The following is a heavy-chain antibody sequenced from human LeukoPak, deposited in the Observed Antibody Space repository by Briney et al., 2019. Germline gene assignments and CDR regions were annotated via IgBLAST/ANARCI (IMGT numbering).Heavy chain of an antibody. CDR2: ISYDGSNK. CDR3: AKTVSSGYPYFDY. CDR1: GFTFSSYG. D-gene: IGHD3-22*01. Sequence: GGSLRLSCAASGFTFSSYGMHWVRRAPGKGLEWVAVISYDGSNKYYADSVKGRFTISRDNSKNTLYLQMNSLRAEDTAVYYCAKTVSSGYPYFDYWGQGTLVTVSS. V-gene: IGHV3-30*18. J-gene: IGHJ4*02.